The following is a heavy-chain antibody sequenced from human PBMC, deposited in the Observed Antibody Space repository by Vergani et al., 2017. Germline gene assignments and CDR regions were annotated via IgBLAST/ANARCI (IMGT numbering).Heavy chain of an antibody. Sequence: QLVESGGGWVQPGGSLRLSCVASGFDFSSYIMNWVRQAPGKGLEWVSFVSTGTKSQSYAESVKVRFTISRDSAKNSLYLQMNSLRADDTAVYYCSEEYSSTSGHDFDFWGQGTKVTVSS. V-gene: IGHV3-48*01. D-gene: IGHD2-2*01. CDR1: GFDFSSYI. CDR2: VSTGTKSQ. J-gene: IGHJ3*01. CDR3: SEEYSSTSGHDFDF.